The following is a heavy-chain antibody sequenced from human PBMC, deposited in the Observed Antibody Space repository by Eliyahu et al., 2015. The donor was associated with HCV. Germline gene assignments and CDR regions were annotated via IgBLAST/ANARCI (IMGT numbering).Heavy chain of an antibody. CDR2: VYHSGAS. CDR3: ARGLGWIDP. Sequence: QVQLQESGPGLVKPSETLSLTCTVSGVSVMAYWWSWFRQSPGKGLEWIGCVYHSGASDYSPSLKSRVTMSIDTSNNQFSLKVTSVTAADTARYYCARGLGWIDPWGQGTLVTVSS. V-gene: IGHV4-59*02. CDR1: GVSVMAYW. D-gene: IGHD3-16*01. J-gene: IGHJ5*02.